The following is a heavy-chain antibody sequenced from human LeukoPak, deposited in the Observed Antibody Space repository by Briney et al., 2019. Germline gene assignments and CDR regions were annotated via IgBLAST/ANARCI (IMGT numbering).Heavy chain of an antibody. CDR1: GYSFTSYW. CDR2: IYPGDSDT. J-gene: IGHJ4*02. Sequence: GASLKISCKGSGYSFTSYWIGWVRQMPGKGLEWMGIIYPGDSDTRYSPSFQGQVTISADKSISTAYLQWSSLKASDTAMYYCARQDCSSTSCYPYFDHWGQGTLVTVSS. CDR3: ARQDCSSTSCYPYFDH. V-gene: IGHV5-51*01. D-gene: IGHD2-2*01.